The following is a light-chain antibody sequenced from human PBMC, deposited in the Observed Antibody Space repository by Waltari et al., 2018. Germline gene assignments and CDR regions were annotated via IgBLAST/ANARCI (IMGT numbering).Light chain of an antibody. J-gene: IGKJ2*01. Sequence: DILMTQSPLSLPVTPGEPASISCRSSQSLLHSNGYNYLDWYLQKPGQSPQVLIYLGSNRASGVPDRFSGSGSGTDFTLNISRVEAEDVGVYYCMAGTHWPPYTFGQGTKLEIK. V-gene: IGKV2-28*01. CDR3: MAGTHWPPYT. CDR2: LGS. CDR1: QSLLHSNGYNY.